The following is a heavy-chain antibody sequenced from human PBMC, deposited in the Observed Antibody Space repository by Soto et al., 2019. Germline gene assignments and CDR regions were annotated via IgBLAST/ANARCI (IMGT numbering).Heavy chain of an antibody. V-gene: IGHV1-58*01. D-gene: IGHD3-10*01. CDR1: GFTFTSSA. CDR3: AAQSQSTGVLYYYYGMDV. CDR2: IVVGSGNT. J-gene: IGHJ6*02. Sequence: SVKVSCKASGFTFTSSAVQWVRQARGQRLEWIGWIVVGSGNTNYAQKFQERVTITRDMSTSTAYMELSSLRSEDTAVYCCAAQSQSTGVLYYYYGMDVWGQGTTVTVS.